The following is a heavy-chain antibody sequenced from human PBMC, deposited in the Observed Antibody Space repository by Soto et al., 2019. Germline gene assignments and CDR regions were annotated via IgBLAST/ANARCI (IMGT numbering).Heavy chain of an antibody. CDR2: IRGGGDRT. CDR1: GFTFSSYA. Sequence: AGSLRLSCEASGFTFSSYAMSWVRQAPGKGLEWVAAIRGGGDRTYYGESVRGRFTISRDNSKNTLDLQMDSLRVEDTAVYFCAKPKYSSSWDDAFNVWGPGTKVTVSS. V-gene: IGHV3-23*01. J-gene: IGHJ3*01. CDR3: AKPKYSSSWDDAFNV. D-gene: IGHD2-2*01.